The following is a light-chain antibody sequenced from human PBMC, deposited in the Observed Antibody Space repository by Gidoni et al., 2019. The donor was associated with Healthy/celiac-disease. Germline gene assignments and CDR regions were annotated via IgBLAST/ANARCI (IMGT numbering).Light chain of an antibody. CDR2: GAS. V-gene: IGKV3-15*01. CDR3: SQYNKWPPLT. J-gene: IGKJ4*01. Sequence: EIVMTPSPATLSVSPGERATLSCRASQSVSSNLAWYQQKPGQAPRLLIYGASTRATGIPARFSGSGSGTEFTLTISSLQSEDFAVYYCSQYNKWPPLTFXGXTKVEIK. CDR1: QSVSSN.